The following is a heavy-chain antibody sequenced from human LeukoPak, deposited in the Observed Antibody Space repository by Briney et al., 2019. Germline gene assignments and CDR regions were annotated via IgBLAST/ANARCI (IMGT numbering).Heavy chain of an antibody. V-gene: IGHV4-59*12. J-gene: IGHJ3*02. CDR1: GGSISSYY. CDR3: ARSDGYGLVGI. Sequence: SETLSLTCTVSGGSISSYYWSWIRQPPGKGLEWIGYIYYSGSTNYNPSLKSRVTISVDTAKNHFSLNLSSVTAADTAVYYCARSDGYGLVGIWGQGTMVTVSS. D-gene: IGHD3-10*01. CDR2: IYYSGST.